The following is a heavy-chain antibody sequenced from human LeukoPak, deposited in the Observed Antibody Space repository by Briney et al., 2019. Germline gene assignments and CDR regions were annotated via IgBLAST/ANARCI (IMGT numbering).Heavy chain of an antibody. V-gene: IGHV4-59*12. D-gene: IGHD1-1*01. J-gene: IGHJ4*02. CDR2: FHNSGTS. CDR3: ARESRILLERLSIDY. Sequence: SETLSLTCTVSDDSISDYYRGWIRQPPGKGLEWIGYFHNSGTSTYNPSLKSRVTISVDASKKQFSLKLTSVTAADTAMYYCARESRILLERLSIDYWGQGTLVTVSS. CDR1: DDSISDYY.